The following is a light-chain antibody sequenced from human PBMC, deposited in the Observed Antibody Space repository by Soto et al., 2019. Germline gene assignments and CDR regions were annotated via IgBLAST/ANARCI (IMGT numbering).Light chain of an antibody. CDR3: QQYYGDPWT. V-gene: IGKV1-27*01. CDR1: QGISNY. Sequence: DIRMTQSPSSFSASVGDRVTITCRASQGISNYLAWYQQKPGKVPKLLIYAASTLQTGVPSRFSGSGSGTDFTLTISSLQSEDVATYYCQQYYGDPWTFGQGTKVEIK. CDR2: AAS. J-gene: IGKJ1*01.